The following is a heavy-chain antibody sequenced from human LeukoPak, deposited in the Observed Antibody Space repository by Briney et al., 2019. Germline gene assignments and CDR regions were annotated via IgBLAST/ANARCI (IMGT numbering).Heavy chain of an antibody. V-gene: IGHV1-8*02. D-gene: IGHD3-22*01. Sequence: ASVKVSCKASGYTLTSYDINWVRQATGQGLEWMGWMNPNSGNTGYAQKFQGRVTMTRDMSTSTVYMELSSLRSEDTAVYYCARGGVTMIVVVITEDAFDIWGQGTMVTVSS. CDR3: ARGGVTMIVVVITEDAFDI. CDR2: MNPNSGNT. J-gene: IGHJ3*02. CDR1: GYTLTSYD.